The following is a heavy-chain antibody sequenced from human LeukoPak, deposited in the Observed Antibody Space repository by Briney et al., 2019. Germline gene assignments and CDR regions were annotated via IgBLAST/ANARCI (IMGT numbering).Heavy chain of an antibody. CDR3: ARIAGTAWFDP. CDR2: INHSGST. J-gene: IGHJ5*02. Sequence: SEILSLTCAVYGGSFSGYYWSWIRQPPGKGLEWIGEINHSGSTNYNPSLKSRVTISVDTSKNQFSLKLSSVTAADTAVYYCARIAGTAWFDPWGQGTLVTVSS. V-gene: IGHV4-34*01. D-gene: IGHD6-13*01. CDR1: GGSFSGYY.